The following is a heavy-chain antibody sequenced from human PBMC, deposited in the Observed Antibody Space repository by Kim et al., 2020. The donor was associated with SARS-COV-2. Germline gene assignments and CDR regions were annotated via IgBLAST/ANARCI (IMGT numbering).Heavy chain of an antibody. D-gene: IGHD3-10*01. CDR3: AKAVVRGVNYYYYGKDV. CDR1: GFTFSTYG. V-gene: IGHV3-30*18. Sequence: GGSLRLSCAASGFTFSTYGMHWVRQAPGKGLEWVAAISYDGSSKYYGESVKGRFTISRDNPENTLYLQMNSLRPEDTAVYYCAKAVVRGVNYYYYGKDVWGQGTPVAVPS. J-gene: IGHJ6*01. CDR2: ISYDGSSK.